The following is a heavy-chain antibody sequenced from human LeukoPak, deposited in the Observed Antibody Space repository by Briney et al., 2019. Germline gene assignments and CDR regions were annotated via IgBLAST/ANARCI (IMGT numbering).Heavy chain of an antibody. CDR1: GYIFTGYY. CDR2: INPNSGDT. CDR3: ARGYGSGSYAFDY. D-gene: IGHD3-10*01. J-gene: IGHJ4*02. V-gene: IGHV1-2*02. Sequence: ASVKVSCKASGYIFTGYYMHWVRQAPGQGLEWMGWINPNSGDTNYAQKFQGRVAITADKSTSTAYMELSSLRSEDTAVYYCARGYGSGSYAFDYWGQGTLVTVSS.